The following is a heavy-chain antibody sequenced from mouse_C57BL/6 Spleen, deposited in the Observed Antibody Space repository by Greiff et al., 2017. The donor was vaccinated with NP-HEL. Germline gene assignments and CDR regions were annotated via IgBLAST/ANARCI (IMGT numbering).Heavy chain of an antibody. CDR2: INPNNGGT. CDR1: GYTFTDYY. J-gene: IGHJ1*03. Sequence: EVQLQQSGPELVKPGASVKISCKASGYTFTDYYMNWVKQSHGKSLEWIGDINPNNGGTSYNQKFKGKATLTVDKSSSTAYMELRSLTSEDSAVYYSARAGTGWYFDVWGTGTTVTVSS. D-gene: IGHD4-1*01. V-gene: IGHV1-26*01. CDR3: ARAGTGWYFDV.